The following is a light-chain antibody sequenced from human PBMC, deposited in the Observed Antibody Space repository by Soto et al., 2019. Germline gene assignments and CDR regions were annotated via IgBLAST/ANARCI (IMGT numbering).Light chain of an antibody. CDR1: TGAVTSGNY. CDR3: LLYSGGPWV. J-gene: IGLJ3*02. CDR2: STI. V-gene: IGLV7-43*01. Sequence: QTVLTQEPSLTVSPGGTVTLTCASSTGAVTSGNYPNWFQQKPGQAPRPLIYSTINKHSWTPARFSGSLLGGKAALTLSGVQPEDEADYYCLLYSGGPWVFGGGTKLTVL.